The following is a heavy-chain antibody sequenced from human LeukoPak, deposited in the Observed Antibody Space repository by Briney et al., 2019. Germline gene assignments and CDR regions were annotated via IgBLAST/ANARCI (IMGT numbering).Heavy chain of an antibody. J-gene: IGHJ4*02. CDR1: GFTVSANY. CDR2: LYSGGST. Sequence: AGGSLRLSCAASGFTVSANYMSWVRQAPGKGLEWVSVLYSGGSTYYADSAKGRFTISRDNSKSTLYLQMNSLRAEDTAVYYCASRLDYYDSSGYYRGYFDYWGQGTLVTVSS. D-gene: IGHD3-22*01. V-gene: IGHV3-53*01. CDR3: ASRLDYYDSSGYYRGYFDY.